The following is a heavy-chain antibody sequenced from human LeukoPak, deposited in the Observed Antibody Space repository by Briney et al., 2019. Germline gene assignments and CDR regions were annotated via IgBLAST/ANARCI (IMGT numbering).Heavy chain of an antibody. CDR3: ARALGSFFDY. D-gene: IGHD3-10*01. CDR2: IYTSGST. J-gene: IGHJ4*02. V-gene: IGHV4-61*02. CDR1: GGSISSGSYY. Sequence: SGTLSLTCTVSGGSISSGSYYWSWIRQPAGKGLEWIGRIYTSGSTNYNPSLKSRVTISVDTSKNQFSLKLSSVTAADTAVYYCARALGSFFDYWGQGTLVTVSS.